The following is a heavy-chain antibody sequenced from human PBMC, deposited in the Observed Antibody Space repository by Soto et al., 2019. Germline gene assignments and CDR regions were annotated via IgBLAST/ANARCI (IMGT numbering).Heavy chain of an antibody. V-gene: IGHV1-18*04. J-gene: IGHJ6*02. Sequence: QVHLEQSGTEVKKAGGTVTVSCKASGYTFTSYGVSWVRQAPGQGLEWMGWITTYSGDTKFAEKFQGRVTLTTDTSTSIVCMQLWSLTSDDTDVYYCAREHHYSGRSYGMDVWGQGTTVIASS. D-gene: IGHD1-26*01. CDR1: GYTFTSYG. CDR3: AREHHYSGRSYGMDV. CDR2: ITTYSGDT.